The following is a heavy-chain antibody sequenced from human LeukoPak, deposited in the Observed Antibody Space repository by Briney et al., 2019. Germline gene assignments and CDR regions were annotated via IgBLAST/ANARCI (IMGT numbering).Heavy chain of an antibody. V-gene: IGHV3-33*06. CDR2: IWSDGTNQ. Sequence: GGSLRLSCAASGFTFSHFGFHWVRQAPGKGLEWVAVIWSDGTNQYYGDSVKGRFIIYRDDSQNTVYLQMNSLRVEDTAVYYCAKDAQRGFDYSNSLEYWGQGSLVTVSS. CDR1: GFTFSHFG. CDR3: AKDAQRGFDYSNSLEY. D-gene: IGHD4-11*01. J-gene: IGHJ4*02.